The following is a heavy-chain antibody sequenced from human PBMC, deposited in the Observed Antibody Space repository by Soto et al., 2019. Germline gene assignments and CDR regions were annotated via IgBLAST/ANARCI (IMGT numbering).Heavy chain of an antibody. Sequence: EVQLVDSGGGLVQPGGSLRLSCAASEFTFRSYWMHWVRQSPGKGLVWVSRISGDGSSTNYADSVKGRFTISRDNAKNTVYLQIDSLRAEDTAVYYCVRDRSARVPTSIDYWGHGTLVTVSS. CDR2: ISGDGSST. D-gene: IGHD1-26*01. V-gene: IGHV3-74*01. J-gene: IGHJ4*01. CDR1: EFTFRSYW. CDR3: VRDRSARVPTSIDY.